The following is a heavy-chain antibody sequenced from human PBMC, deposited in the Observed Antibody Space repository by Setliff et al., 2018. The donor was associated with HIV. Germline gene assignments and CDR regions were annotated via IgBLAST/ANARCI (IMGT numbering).Heavy chain of an antibody. Sequence: GGSLRLSCAASGFIFSSYAMHWVRRAPGKGLEWVAVMSYDGNNKYYADSVKGRFTIPRDNSKNTLFLQMNSLRPEDTAAYYCARDGRVGWVITYCMDVWGQGTLVAVAS. CDR1: GFIFSSYA. CDR2: MSYDGNNK. D-gene: IGHD1-26*01. V-gene: IGHV3-30*01. J-gene: IGHJ6*02. CDR3: ARDGRVGWVITYCMDV.